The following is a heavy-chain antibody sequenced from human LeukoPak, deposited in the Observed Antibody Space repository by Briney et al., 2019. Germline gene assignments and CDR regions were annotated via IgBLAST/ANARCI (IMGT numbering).Heavy chain of an antibody. J-gene: IGHJ5*02. D-gene: IGHD6-25*01. CDR2: IYYSGST. Sequence: SETLSLTCTVSGGSISSSSYYWGWIRQPPGKGLEWIGSIYYSGSTYYNPSLKSRVTISIDTPKNQFSLKLTSVTAADTAVYYCARGASGTPNWFDPWGQGTLITVSS. CDR3: ARGASGTPNWFDP. V-gene: IGHV4-39*07. CDR1: GGSISSSSYY.